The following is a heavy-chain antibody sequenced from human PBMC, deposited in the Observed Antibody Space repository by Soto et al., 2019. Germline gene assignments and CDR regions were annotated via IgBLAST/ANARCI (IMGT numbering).Heavy chain of an antibody. CDR3: AHYPGILRYFDR. V-gene: IGHV2-5*02. D-gene: IGHD3-9*01. Sequence: QITLKESGPTLVKPTQTLTLTCTFSGFSLSTNGVGVGWIRQPPGKALEWLALIYWDDDQRYSPSLKSRLTITKDPSKNPVVLTMTNMDPVDTAPYYCAHYPGILRYFDRWGQGTLVTVSS. J-gene: IGHJ4*02. CDR2: IYWDDDQ. CDR1: GFSLSTNGVG.